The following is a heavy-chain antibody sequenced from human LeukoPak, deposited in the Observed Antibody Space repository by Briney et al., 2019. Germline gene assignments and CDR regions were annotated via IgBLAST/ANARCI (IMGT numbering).Heavy chain of an antibody. CDR2: IYHSGST. J-gene: IGHJ4*02. CDR1: GGSISSGGYY. D-gene: IGHD1-14*01. Sequence: PSETLSLTCTVSGGSISSGGYYWSWIRQPPGKGLEWIGYIYHSGSTYYNPSLKSRVTISVDRSKNQFSLKLSSVTAADTAVYYCARASTGGYFDYWGQGTLVTVSS. V-gene: IGHV4-30-2*01. CDR3: ARASTGGYFDY.